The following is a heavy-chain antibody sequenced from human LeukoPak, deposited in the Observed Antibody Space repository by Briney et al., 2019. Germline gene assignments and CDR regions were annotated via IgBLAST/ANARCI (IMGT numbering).Heavy chain of an antibody. J-gene: IGHJ5*02. CDR3: ARCAHYYGSGSYYPA. Sequence: SETLSLTCAVSGGPISSGGYSWSWIRQPPGKGLEWIGYIYYSGSTYYNPSLKSRVTISVDTSKNQFSLKLSSVTAADTAVYYCARCAHYYGSGSYYPAWGQGTLVTVSS. D-gene: IGHD3-10*01. CDR2: IYYSGST. V-gene: IGHV4-30-4*07. CDR1: GGPISSGGYS.